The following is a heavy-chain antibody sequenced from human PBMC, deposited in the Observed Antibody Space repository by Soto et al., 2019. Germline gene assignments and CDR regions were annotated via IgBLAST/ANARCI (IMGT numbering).Heavy chain of an antibody. CDR1: GYTFTSYG. Sequence: QGHLVQSGAEVKKPGASVKVSCKASGYTFTSYGITWVRQAPGQGLEWMGWISAHNGNTDYAQKLQGRIIVTRDPSTSTAYMELRSLRSDDTAVYYCARGRYGDYWGQGALVTVSS. CDR2: ISAHNGNT. V-gene: IGHV1-18*01. J-gene: IGHJ4*02. D-gene: IGHD1-1*01. CDR3: ARGRYGDY.